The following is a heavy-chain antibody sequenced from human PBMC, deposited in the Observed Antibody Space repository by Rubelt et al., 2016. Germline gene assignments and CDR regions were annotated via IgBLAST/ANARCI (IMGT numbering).Heavy chain of an antibody. CDR2: NDYSGNS. CDR1: GDSINGFPLHSYY. D-gene: IGHD3-22*01. Sequence: QLQLQESGPGLVQPSETLALTCTVSGDSINGFPLHSYYWGWIRQTPAKGLEWIGANDYSGNSYYNWPFRSRVTMSVDTSKSQFSLRLSSVTAADTAVYYCAGHYFDSSALSDFWGQGTLVTVSS. CDR3: AGHYFDSSALSDF. J-gene: IGHJ4*02. V-gene: IGHV4-39*01.